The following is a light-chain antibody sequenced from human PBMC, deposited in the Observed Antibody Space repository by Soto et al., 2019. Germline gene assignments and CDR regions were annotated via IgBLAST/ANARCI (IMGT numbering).Light chain of an antibody. CDR2: GVS. CDR1: QSVSSSY. CDR3: QQYGSSPMYT. V-gene: IGKV3-20*01. Sequence: QSPGTLSLSPGERATLSCRASQSVSSSYLAWYQQTPGQAPRLLIYGVSSRATGIPDRFTGSGSGTDFTLTISRLEPEDFAVYYCQQYGSSPMYTFGQGTKVDIK. J-gene: IGKJ2*01.